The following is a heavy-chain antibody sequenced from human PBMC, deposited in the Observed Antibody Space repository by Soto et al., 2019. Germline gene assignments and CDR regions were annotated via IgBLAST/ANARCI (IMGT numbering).Heavy chain of an antibody. CDR2: VNNDGSGT. CDR3: GRGGSEHAMDV. CDR1: GLTFGSRA. Sequence: EVQLLESGGDLIQPGGSLRLSCVASGLTFGSRAMSWVRQSPGKGLVWVSRVNNDGSGTAYADSVEGRFTISRDNAKNTVYLQLNSLRAEDTAVYYCGRGGSEHAMDVWGQRTTVTVSS. J-gene: IGHJ6*02. V-gene: IGHV3-74*02.